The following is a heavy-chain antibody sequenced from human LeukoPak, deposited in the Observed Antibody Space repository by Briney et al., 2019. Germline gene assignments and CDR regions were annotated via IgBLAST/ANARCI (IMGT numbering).Heavy chain of an antibody. Sequence: PGGSLRLSCAASGFTFSSHLMHWVRQVPGKGLVWVSRIDSDGSKTDYADSVKGRFTFSRDNARNTLYLQMNSLRAEDTAVYYCVRLSSDYYGLIDHWGQGTLVTVSS. V-gene: IGHV3-74*01. CDR3: VRLSSDYYGLIDH. J-gene: IGHJ4*02. CDR2: IDSDGSKT. CDR1: GFTFSSHL. D-gene: IGHD3-22*01.